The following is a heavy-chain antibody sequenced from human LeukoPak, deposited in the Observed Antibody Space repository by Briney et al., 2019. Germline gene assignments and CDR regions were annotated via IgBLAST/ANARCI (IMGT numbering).Heavy chain of an antibody. CDR3: ARSSGSYGANFDY. D-gene: IGHD1-26*01. J-gene: IGHJ4*02. V-gene: IGHV4-39*07. CDR1: GGSISSSSYY. CDR2: IYYSGST. Sequence: SETLSLTCTVSGGSISSSSYYWGWIRQPPGKGLEWIGSIYYSGSTYYNPSLKSRVTISVDTSKNQFSLKLSSVTAADTAVYYCARSSGSYGANFDYWGQGTLVTVSS.